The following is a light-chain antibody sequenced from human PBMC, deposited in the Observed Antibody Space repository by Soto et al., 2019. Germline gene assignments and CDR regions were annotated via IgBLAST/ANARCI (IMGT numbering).Light chain of an antibody. Sequence: EIVLTQSPGTLSLSPRERATLSCRASQSVASRYLAWYQHKPGQAPRLLIYGASNRATGIPDRFSGSGSGTDFTLTISRLEPEDFAVYYCQQYSTSVTWTFGQGTKVEIK. CDR2: GAS. J-gene: IGKJ1*01. V-gene: IGKV3-20*01. CDR3: QQYSTSVTWT. CDR1: QSVASRY.